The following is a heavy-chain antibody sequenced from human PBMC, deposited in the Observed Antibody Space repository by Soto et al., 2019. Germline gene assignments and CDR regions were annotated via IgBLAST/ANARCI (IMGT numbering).Heavy chain of an antibody. V-gene: IGHV1-69*12. CDR1: GGTFSSYA. Sequence: QVQLVQSGAEVKKPGSSVKVSCKASGGTFSSYAISWVRQAPGQGLEWMGGIIPIFGTADYAQKFQGSVTSTADESTTTAYMVLSSLRSEDTAVYYCATQGLPTYYYYGMDLWGQGTTVTVSS. CDR3: ATQGLPTYYYYGMDL. D-gene: IGHD5-18*01. CDR2: IIPIFGTA. J-gene: IGHJ6*02.